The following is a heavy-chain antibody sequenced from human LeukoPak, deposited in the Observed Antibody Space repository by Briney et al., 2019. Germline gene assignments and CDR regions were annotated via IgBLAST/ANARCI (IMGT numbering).Heavy chain of an antibody. V-gene: IGHV3-7*04. CDR1: GFTSSSYW. J-gene: IGHJ4*02. CDR2: IKQDGSEK. CDR3: ARGSLYSYGSDY. Sequence: GGSLRLSCAASGFTSSSYWMSWVRQAPGKGLEWVANIKQDGSEKYYVGSVKGRFTISRDNAKNSLYLQMNSLRAEDTAVYYCARGSLYSYGSDYWGQGTLVTVSS. D-gene: IGHD5-18*01.